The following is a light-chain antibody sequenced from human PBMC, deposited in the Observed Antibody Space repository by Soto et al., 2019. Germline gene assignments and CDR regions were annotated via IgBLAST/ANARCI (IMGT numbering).Light chain of an antibody. J-gene: IGKJ3*01. Sequence: EIVMTQSPATLSVSPGERATLSCRASQSVSSNLAWYQQKPGQAPRLLIYGASTRATGIPARFSGSGSGTEFTLTISSLEPEDFAVYYCQQRSNWATFGPGTKVDIK. V-gene: IGKV3-15*01. CDR3: QQRSNWAT. CDR1: QSVSSN. CDR2: GAS.